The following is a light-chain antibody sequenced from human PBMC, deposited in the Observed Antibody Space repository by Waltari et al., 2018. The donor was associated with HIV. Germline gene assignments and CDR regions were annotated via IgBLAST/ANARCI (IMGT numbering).Light chain of an antibody. CDR2: NND. J-gene: IGLJ3*02. CDR3: ATWEDSLAGLWV. CDR1: FSK. V-gene: IGLV1-44*01. Sequence: QSVLTQPSSASGTPGQRVTISCSGRFSKVNWYQHVKGAAPKLLIYNNDQRPSEVPDRFSGSKSDTSASLAISGLHTEDEADYYCATWEDSLAGLWVFGGGTRMTVL.